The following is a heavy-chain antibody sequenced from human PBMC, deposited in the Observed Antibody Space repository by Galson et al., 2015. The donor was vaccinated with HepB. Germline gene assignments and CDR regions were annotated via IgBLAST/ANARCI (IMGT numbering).Heavy chain of an antibody. CDR2: IYQSGTT. J-gene: IGHJ4*02. Sequence: SETLSLTCAVSGGSISTTTSWWAWVRQPPGKGLQWIGEIYQSGTTNYNPSLEGRVILSIDTSKDQFSLNLTSVTAADTAVYYCAKVGYSSAWYFFESWGQGTLVTVSS. CDR3: AKVGYSSAWYFFES. CDR1: GGSISTTTSW. V-gene: IGHV4-4*02. D-gene: IGHD6-19*01.